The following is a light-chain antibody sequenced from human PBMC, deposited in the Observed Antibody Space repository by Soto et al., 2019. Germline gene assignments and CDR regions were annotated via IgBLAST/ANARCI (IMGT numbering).Light chain of an antibody. V-gene: IGKV4-1*01. CDR2: WAS. CDR1: PSLLYSSNNKNY. J-gene: IGKJ4*01. Sequence: DIVMTQSPDSLAVSLGERATINFKCIPSLLYSSNNKNYLTWYQHKPGQPPKLLIYWASTRKSGVPDRFSGSGSGTDFTLTISSLQAEDVAVYYCQQYYSIPPTFGGGTKVDIK. CDR3: QQYYSIPPT.